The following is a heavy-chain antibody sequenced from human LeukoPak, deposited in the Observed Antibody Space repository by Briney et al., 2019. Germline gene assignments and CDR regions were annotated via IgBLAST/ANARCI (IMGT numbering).Heavy chain of an antibody. CDR2: IIPIFGTA. J-gene: IGHJ3*02. CDR1: GGTFSSYA. Sequence: SVKVSCKASGGTFSSYAISWVRQAPGQGLEWMGGIIPIFGTANYAQKFQGRVTITTDESASAAYLELSSLRSEDTAMYYCARDRSTSSPDPYIWGQGTMVTVSS. CDR3: ARDRSTSSPDPYI. V-gene: IGHV1-69*05. D-gene: IGHD6-6*01.